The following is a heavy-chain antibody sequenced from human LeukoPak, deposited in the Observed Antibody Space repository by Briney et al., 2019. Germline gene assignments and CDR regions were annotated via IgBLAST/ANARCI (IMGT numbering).Heavy chain of an antibody. V-gene: IGHV1-46*01. Sequence: HWASVKVSCKASGYTFTSYYMHWVRQAPGQGLEWMGIINPSGGSTSYAQKFQGRVTMTRDMSTSTVYMELSSLRSEDTAVYYCTTDQLWSGYGDDAFDIWGQGTMVTVSS. J-gene: IGHJ3*02. CDR1: GYTFTSYY. CDR3: TTDQLWSGYGDDAFDI. CDR2: INPSGGST. D-gene: IGHD5-12*01.